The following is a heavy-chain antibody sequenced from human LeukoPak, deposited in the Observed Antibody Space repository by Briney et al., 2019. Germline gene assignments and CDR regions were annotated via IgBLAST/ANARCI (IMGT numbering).Heavy chain of an antibody. J-gene: IGHJ4*02. CDR3: VRNLAVAGTCFDS. D-gene: IGHD6-19*01. V-gene: IGHV3-7*03. CDR2: IKQDGSDR. CDR1: GFTFSNYW. Sequence: GGSLRLSCAASGFTFSNYWMSWVRQAPGTGLEWVANIKQDGSDRNYVTSVRGRFTISRDNAESSLYLQMNSLRVEDTAVYYCVRNLAVAGTCFDSWGQGTLVTVSS.